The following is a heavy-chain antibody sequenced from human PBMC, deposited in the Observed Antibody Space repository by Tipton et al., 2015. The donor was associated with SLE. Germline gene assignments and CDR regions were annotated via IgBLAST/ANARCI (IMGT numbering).Heavy chain of an antibody. CDR3: ARAYCGGDCYSGYYFDY. CDR2: IIPIFGTA. D-gene: IGHD2-21*02. V-gene: IGHV1-69*01. J-gene: IGHJ4*02. Sequence: QSGAEVKKPGSSVKVSCKASGGTFSSYAISWVRQAPGQGLEWMGGIIPIFGTANYAQKFQGRVPITADESTSTAYMELSSLRSEDTAVYYCARAYCGGDCYSGYYFDYWGQGTLVTVSS. CDR1: GGTFSSYA.